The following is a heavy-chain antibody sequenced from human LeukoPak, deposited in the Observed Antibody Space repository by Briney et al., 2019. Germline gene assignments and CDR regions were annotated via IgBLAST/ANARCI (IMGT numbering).Heavy chain of an antibody. Sequence: GGSLRLSCAASGFSVSRDYWSWVRQAPGKGLEWVSILYSSGTTYYTDSVKGRFIISRDNSKNTLYLQMNSLRAEDTAVYYCARPTPHYYDSSGYPLPFDYWGQGTLVTVSS. CDR3: ARPTPHYYDSSGYPLPFDY. CDR2: LYSSGTT. CDR1: GFSVSRDY. J-gene: IGHJ4*02. V-gene: IGHV3-53*01. D-gene: IGHD3-22*01.